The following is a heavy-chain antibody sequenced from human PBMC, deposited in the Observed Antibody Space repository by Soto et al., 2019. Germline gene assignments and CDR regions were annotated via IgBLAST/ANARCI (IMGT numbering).Heavy chain of an antibody. CDR1: GFSFSNYA. CDR3: ARHRRATTTFYYYFGVDL. D-gene: IGHD1-1*01. V-gene: IGHV3-23*01. J-gene: IGHJ6*02. Sequence: GGSLRLSCAASGFSFSNYAMSWVRQPPGKGLEWVSDTSGRSDTYYADSVKGRFTTSRDNSRNTVFLQMDSLRGDDTAVYYCARHRRATTTFYYYFGVDLWGQGTTVTVSS. CDR2: TSGRSDT.